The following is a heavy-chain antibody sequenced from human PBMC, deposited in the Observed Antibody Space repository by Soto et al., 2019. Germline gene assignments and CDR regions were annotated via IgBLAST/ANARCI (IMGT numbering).Heavy chain of an antibody. CDR1: GGTFSSYS. V-gene: IGHV1-69*01. Sequence: QVQLVQSGAEVKKPGSSVKVSCKASGGTFSSYSINWVRQAPGQGLEWMGEIIPIFGTANYAQKFQGRVTSTADESTSTAYIELSSLRSEATAVYYCARDGGRHSGGIDYWGQGTVVTVSS. CDR2: IIPIFGTA. J-gene: IGHJ4*02. D-gene: IGHD1-26*01. CDR3: ARDGGRHSGGIDY.